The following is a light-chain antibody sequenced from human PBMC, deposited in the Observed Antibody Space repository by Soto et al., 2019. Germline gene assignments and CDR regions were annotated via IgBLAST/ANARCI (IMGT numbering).Light chain of an antibody. CDR3: QQYNNWPPIT. V-gene: IGKV3-15*01. CDR1: QSVSSN. CDR2: GAS. Sequence: EIVMTQSPATLSVSPWERATLSCRASQSVSSNLAWYQQKPGQAPRLLIFGASTRATGIPARFSGSGSGADFTLTISSLQSEDSAVYYCQQYNNWPPITFGQGTRLEIK. J-gene: IGKJ5*01.